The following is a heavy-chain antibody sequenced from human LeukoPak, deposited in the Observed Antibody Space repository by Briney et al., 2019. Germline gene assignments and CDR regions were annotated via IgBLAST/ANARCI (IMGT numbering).Heavy chain of an antibody. CDR3: ATDYYYNSSGSYYTVDY. Sequence: ASVKVSCKVSGYTLTELSMHWVRQAPGKGLEWMGGFDPEDGETFYAQKFQGRVTMTEDTSTDTAYMELSSLRSEDTAVYYCATDYYYNSSGSYYTVDYWGQGTLVTVSS. CDR2: FDPEDGET. D-gene: IGHD3-22*01. CDR1: GYTLTELS. V-gene: IGHV1-24*01. J-gene: IGHJ4*02.